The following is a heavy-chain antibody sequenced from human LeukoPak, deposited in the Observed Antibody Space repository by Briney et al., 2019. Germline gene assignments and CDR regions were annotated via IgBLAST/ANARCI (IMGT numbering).Heavy chain of an antibody. CDR3: AREKSSWSGLDAFDI. D-gene: IGHD6-13*01. J-gene: IGHJ3*02. CDR1: GGSISSDY. CDR2: INISGST. V-gene: IGHV4-4*07. Sequence: SETLSLTCTVSGGSISSDYWSWIRQPAGKGLEWIGRINISGSTNYNPSLKSRVTMSVDTSKNQFSLKLSSVTAADTAVYYCAREKSSWSGLDAFDIWGQGTMVTVSS.